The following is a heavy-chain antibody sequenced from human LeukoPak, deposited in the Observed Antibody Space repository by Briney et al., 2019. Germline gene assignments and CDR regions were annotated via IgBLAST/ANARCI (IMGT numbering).Heavy chain of an antibody. Sequence: PGGSLRLSCAASGFTFSSYAMHWVRQAPGKGLEWASYISNDGTTIKYADSVKGRFTVSRDNAKNSLYLQMNSLRVEDTAVYYCVRTARLSDYWGQGTLVTVSS. CDR3: VRTARLSDY. CDR2: ISNDGTTI. V-gene: IGHV3-48*03. J-gene: IGHJ4*02. CDR1: GFTFSSYA. D-gene: IGHD6-6*01.